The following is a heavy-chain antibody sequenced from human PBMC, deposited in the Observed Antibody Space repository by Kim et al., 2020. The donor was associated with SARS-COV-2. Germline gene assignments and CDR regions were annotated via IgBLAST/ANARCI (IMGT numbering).Heavy chain of an antibody. D-gene: IGHD5-12*01. V-gene: IGHV3-53*01. Sequence: SGKGPFTISRDNSKHTLYLQMNGLRAEDTAVYYCARVGFGYSGYDNAFDIWGQGTMVTVSS. J-gene: IGHJ3*02. CDR3: ARVGFGYSGYDNAFDI.